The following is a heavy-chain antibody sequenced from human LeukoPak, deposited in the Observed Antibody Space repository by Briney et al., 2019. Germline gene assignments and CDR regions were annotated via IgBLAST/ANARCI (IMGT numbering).Heavy chain of an antibody. V-gene: IGHV3-74*01. Sequence: GGSLRLSCAASGFTFSSYWMHWVRQAPGKGLVWVSRINSDGSSTSCADSVKGRFTISRDNAKNTLYLQMNSLRAEDTAVYYCARSPYGDYSFDYWGQGTLVTVSS. CDR2: INSDGSST. J-gene: IGHJ4*02. CDR1: GFTFSSYW. D-gene: IGHD4-17*01. CDR3: ARSPYGDYSFDY.